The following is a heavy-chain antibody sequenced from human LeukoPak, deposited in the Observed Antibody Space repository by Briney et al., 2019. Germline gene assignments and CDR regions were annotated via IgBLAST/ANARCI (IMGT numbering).Heavy chain of an antibody. J-gene: IGHJ4*02. CDR3: ARTRDDGDIDY. CDR2: IDWADDK. CDR1: GFSLTTSGMC. D-gene: IGHD4-17*01. V-gene: IGHV2-70*20. Sequence: SGPTLVNPTQTLTLTCTFSGFSLTTSGMCMTWVRKPPGKALEWLALIDWADDKFYSASLRTRLAISMDTTRNQVLLTMTNMDPADAGTYYCARTRDDGDIDYWGQGTLVTVSS.